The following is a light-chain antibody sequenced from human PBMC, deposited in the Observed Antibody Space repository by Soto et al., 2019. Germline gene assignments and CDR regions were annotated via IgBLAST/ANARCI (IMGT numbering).Light chain of an antibody. J-gene: IGKJ5*01. V-gene: IGKV3D-20*02. CDR1: QSVSSSY. CDR3: QQRSNWPDA. CDR2: GAS. Sequence: EIVLTPSPGTLSLSPGERATLSCRASQSVSSSYLAWYQQKPGQAPRLLIYGASSRATGIPDRFSGSVSGTDFTLTISSLEPEDFAVYYCQQRSNWPDAFGQGTRLEIK.